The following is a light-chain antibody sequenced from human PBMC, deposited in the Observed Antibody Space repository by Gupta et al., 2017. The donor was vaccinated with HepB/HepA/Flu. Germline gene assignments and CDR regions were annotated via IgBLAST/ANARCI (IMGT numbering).Light chain of an antibody. J-gene: IGLJ1*01. CDR1: SSDVGGYNY. Sequence: QSAMTQPASASGSPGPSITISCTGTSSDVGGYNYVSWYQQHPGKAPKLMMYDVSKRPSGVSNRFSGSKSGNTASLTISGLQAEDEADYYCSSYTSSSTYVFGTGTNVTVL. CDR2: DVS. CDR3: SSYTSSSTYV. V-gene: IGLV2-14*03.